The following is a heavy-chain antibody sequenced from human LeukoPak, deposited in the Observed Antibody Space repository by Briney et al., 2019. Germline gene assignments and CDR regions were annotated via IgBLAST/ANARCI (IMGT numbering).Heavy chain of an antibody. D-gene: IGHD6-13*01. J-gene: IGHJ6*02. CDR2: IKQDGSEK. Sequence: PGRSLRLSCAASGFTFSSYWMSWVRQAPGKGLEWVANIKQDGSEKYYVDSVKGRFTISRDNSKNTPYLQMNSLRAEDTAVYYCAKGRAAAYYYYGMDVWGQGTTVTVSS. V-gene: IGHV3-7*03. CDR3: AKGRAAAYYYYGMDV. CDR1: GFTFSSYW.